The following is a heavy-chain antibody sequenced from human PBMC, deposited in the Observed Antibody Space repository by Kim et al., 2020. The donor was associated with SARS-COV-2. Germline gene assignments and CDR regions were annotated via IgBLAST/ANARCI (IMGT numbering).Heavy chain of an antibody. Sequence: SETLSLTCAVSGGSISSSNWWSWVRQPPGKGLEWIGEIYHSGSTNYNPSLKSRVTISVDKSKNQFSLKLRSVTAADTAVYYCARDSRNSYDTYYFDYWGQGTLVTVSS. CDR2: IYHSGST. V-gene: IGHV4-4*02. CDR3: ARDSRNSYDTYYFDY. CDR1: GGSISSSNW. D-gene: IGHD5-18*01. J-gene: IGHJ4*02.